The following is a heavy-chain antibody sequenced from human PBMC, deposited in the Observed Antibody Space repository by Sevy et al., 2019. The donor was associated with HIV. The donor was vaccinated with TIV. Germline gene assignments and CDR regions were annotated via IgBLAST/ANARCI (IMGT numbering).Heavy chain of an antibody. D-gene: IGHD3-22*01. V-gene: IGHV1-2*06. CDR1: GYTFTGYY. J-gene: IGHJ3*02. Sequence: ASVKVSCKASGYTFTGYYMHWVRQAPGQGLEWMGRINPNSGGTNYAQKFQDRVTMTRDTSISTAYLELSRLRSDDTAVYYCARQRTYYYDSSGYDAFDIWGQGTMVTVSS. CDR2: INPNSGGT. CDR3: ARQRTYYYDSSGYDAFDI.